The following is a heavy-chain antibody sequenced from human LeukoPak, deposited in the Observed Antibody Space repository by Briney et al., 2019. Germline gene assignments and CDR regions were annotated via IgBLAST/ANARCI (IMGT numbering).Heavy chain of an antibody. Sequence: SETLSLTCAVYGGSFSGYYWSWIRQPPGKGLEWIGEINHSGSTNYNPSLKSRVTISVDTSKNQFSLKLSSVTAADTAVYYCAREEVETSFDYWGQGTLVTVSS. D-gene: IGHD1-26*01. CDR1: GGSFSGYY. CDR3: AREEVETSFDY. J-gene: IGHJ4*02. V-gene: IGHV4-34*01. CDR2: INHSGST.